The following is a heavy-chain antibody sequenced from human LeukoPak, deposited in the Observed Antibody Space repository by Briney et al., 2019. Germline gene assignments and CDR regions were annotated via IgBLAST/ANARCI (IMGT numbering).Heavy chain of an antibody. D-gene: IGHD6-19*01. Sequence: GRSLRLSCAASGFTFSSYAMHWVRQAPGKGLEWVAVISYDGSNKYYADSVKGRFTISRDNSKNTLYLQMNSLRAEDTAVYYCARDPPDGSGWSFDYWGQGTLVTVSS. CDR2: ISYDGSNK. V-gene: IGHV3-30-3*01. CDR1: GFTFSSYA. CDR3: ARDPPDGSGWSFDY. J-gene: IGHJ4*02.